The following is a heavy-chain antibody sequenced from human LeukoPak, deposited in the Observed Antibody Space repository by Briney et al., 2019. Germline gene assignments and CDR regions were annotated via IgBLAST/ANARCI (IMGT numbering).Heavy chain of an antibody. Sequence: SQTLSLTCAISGDSVPNNNVAWNWIRQSPSRGLEWLGRTYYRSKWYNQYAVSVKGRVIVNPDTSKNQFSLQVNSVTPEDTAVYYCTREGSGIPGYYDYWGQGTLVIVSS. CDR2: TYYRSKWYN. CDR3: TREGSGIPGYYDY. D-gene: IGHD3-10*01. J-gene: IGHJ4*02. V-gene: IGHV6-1*01. CDR1: GDSVPNNNVA.